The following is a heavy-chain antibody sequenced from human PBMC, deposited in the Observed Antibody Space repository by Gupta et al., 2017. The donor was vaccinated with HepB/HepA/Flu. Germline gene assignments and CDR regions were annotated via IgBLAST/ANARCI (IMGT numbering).Heavy chain of an antibody. Sequence: QVQLVESGGGVVQPGVSLRLSCAGSGFTFSSSAMHWVRQAHGKGLEGVALIMYYGSNEDYADSVKGRFTISRDNFKNTMSLQMNSLRVEDTGIYYCARKNWEVSKHVFDVWGQGTIVTVSS. CDR3: ARKNWEVSKHVFDV. CDR1: GFTFSSSA. J-gene: IGHJ3*01. V-gene: IGHV3-33*01. CDR2: IMYYGSNE. D-gene: IGHD7-27*01.